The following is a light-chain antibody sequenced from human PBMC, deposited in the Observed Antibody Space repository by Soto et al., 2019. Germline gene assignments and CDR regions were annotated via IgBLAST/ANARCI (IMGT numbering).Light chain of an antibody. V-gene: IGKV3-11*01. CDR1: QTVSSY. J-gene: IGKJ4*01. Sequence: EIVLTQSPATLSLSPEDRATLSCRASQTVSSYLAWYQQKPGQAPRLLIYDASSRATGIPARFSGSGSGTDFTLTITSLEPEDFAVYYCQQRSDWPSTFGGGTKVDIK. CDR2: DAS. CDR3: QQRSDWPST.